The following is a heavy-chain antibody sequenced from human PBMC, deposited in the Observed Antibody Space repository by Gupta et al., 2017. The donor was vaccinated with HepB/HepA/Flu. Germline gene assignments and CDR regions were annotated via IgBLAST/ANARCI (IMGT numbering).Heavy chain of an antibody. D-gene: IGHD3-22*01. CDR1: GFTLSSHS. J-gene: IGHJ4*02. CDR2: ISSSSSYI. V-gene: IGHV3-21*01. CDR3: ARDLTYYDSSGYYYSYYFDY. Sequence: EVQLVESGGGLVKPGGSLRLSCAASGFTLSSHSMNGVRQTPGKGLEWVSSISSSSSYIYYADSVKGRFTISRDNAKNSLYLQMNSLRAEDTAVYYCARDLTYYDSSGYYYSYYFDYWGQGTLVTVSS.